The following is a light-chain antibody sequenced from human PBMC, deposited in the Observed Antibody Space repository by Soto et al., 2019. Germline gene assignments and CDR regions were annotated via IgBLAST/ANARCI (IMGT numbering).Light chain of an antibody. J-gene: IGKJ1*01. CDR3: LQDYNFPWA. CDR1: QGIRSD. V-gene: IGKV1-6*01. Sequence: IQVTQSPPSLSASVGDRVTISCRASQGIRSDLAWYQQKPGKVPKLLIYGASKLASGVPSRFSGSGFGTDFTLTISSLQPEDFATYYCLQDYNFPWAFRQGTKVEIK. CDR2: GAS.